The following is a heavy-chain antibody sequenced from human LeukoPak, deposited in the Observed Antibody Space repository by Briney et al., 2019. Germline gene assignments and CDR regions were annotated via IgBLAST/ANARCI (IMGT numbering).Heavy chain of an antibody. Sequence: SETLSLTCAVYGGSFSGYYWSWIRQPPGKGLEWIGEINHSGSTNYNPSLKSRVTISVDTSKNQFSLKLSSVTAADTAVYYCAREALYYDILTGYFLAAAFDIWGQGTMVTVSS. CDR3: AREALYYDILTGYFLAAAFDI. J-gene: IGHJ3*02. V-gene: IGHV4-34*01. CDR1: GGSFSGYY. CDR2: INHSGST. D-gene: IGHD3-9*01.